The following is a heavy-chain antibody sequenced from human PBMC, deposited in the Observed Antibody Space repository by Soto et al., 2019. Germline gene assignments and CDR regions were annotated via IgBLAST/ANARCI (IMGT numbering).Heavy chain of an antibody. CDR3: AXGTVTTGXYXXYMDV. V-gene: IGHV1-18*04. Sequence: QVXLXQSGAEVXKXGASVKVSCKPSGYTFTSHGISWVRQAPGQGLEWMGWISAYNGNTNYAQKFXGXXXXXTXTXXXXXXXXXXXXXXXXXXXXYCAXGTVTTGXYXXYMDVWGKGTTXXVXS. J-gene: IGHJ6*03. CDR1: GYTFTSHG. D-gene: IGHD4-17*01. CDR2: ISAYNGNT.